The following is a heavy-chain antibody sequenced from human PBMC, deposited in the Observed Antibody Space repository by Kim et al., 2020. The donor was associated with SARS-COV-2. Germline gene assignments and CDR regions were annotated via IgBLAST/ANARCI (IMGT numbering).Heavy chain of an antibody. Sequence: SETLSLTCAVYGGSFSGYYWSWIRQPPGKGLEWIGEISHSGSTNYNPSLKSRVTISVDTSKNPFSLKLSSVTAADTAVYHCARGADWGIAGYGMDGWGQGDTGTVTS. V-gene: IGHV4-34*01. CDR2: ISHSGST. CDR3: ARGADWGIAGYGMDG. CDR1: GGSFSGYY. J-gene: IGHJ6*02. D-gene: IGHD6-13*01.